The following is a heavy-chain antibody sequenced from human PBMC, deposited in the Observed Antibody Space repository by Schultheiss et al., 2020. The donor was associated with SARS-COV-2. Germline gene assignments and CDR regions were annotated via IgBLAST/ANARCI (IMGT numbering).Heavy chain of an antibody. CDR1: GFTFSDYY. CDR3: ARETKGASIAALSDAFDI. J-gene: IGHJ3*02. Sequence: GGSLRLSCAASGFTFSDYYMSWVRQAPGKGLEWVSVIYSGGSTYYADSVKGRFTISRDNAKNSLYLQMNSLRAEDTDVYYCARETKGASIAALSDAFDIWGQGTMVTVSS. D-gene: IGHD6-13*01. CDR2: IYSGGST. V-gene: IGHV3-66*01.